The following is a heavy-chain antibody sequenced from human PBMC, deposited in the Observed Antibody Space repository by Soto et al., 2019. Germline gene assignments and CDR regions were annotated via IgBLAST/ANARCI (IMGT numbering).Heavy chain of an antibody. CDR1: GYTFTGYA. CDR2: INAGNGNT. D-gene: IGHD6-13*01. CDR3: ARDTAAGTYYYGMDV. J-gene: IGHJ6*02. Sequence: ASVKVSCKASGYTFTGYAMHWVRQAPGQRLEWMGWINAGNGNTKYSQKFQGRVTMTRDTSTSTVYMELSSLRSEDTAVYYCARDTAAGTYYYGMDVWGQGTTVTVSS. V-gene: IGHV1-3*01.